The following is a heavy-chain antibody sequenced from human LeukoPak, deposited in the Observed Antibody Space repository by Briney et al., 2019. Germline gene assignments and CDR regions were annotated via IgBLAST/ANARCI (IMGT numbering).Heavy chain of an antibody. D-gene: IGHD2-2*01. CDR1: GGSITGSNYY. Sequence: SETLSLTCTVSGGSITGSNYYWTWIRQAPGKGQEWIGNVFHSGSTYYNPSLKSRVTISVDASKNQFSLSPISVTAADTAVYYCARDGRGYCDRSGCSTYHWFDPWGQGLLVTVSS. CDR2: VFHSGST. J-gene: IGHJ5*02. V-gene: IGHV4-39*07. CDR3: ARDGRGYCDRSGCSTYHWFDP.